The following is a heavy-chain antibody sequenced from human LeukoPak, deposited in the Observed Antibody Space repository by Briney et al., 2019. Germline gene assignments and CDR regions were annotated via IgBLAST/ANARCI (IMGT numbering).Heavy chain of an antibody. CDR2: ISGSGGRT. CDR3: AKDFVSSSLYYYFYMDV. J-gene: IGHJ6*03. CDR1: GFTFRSYS. V-gene: IGHV3-23*01. D-gene: IGHD6-13*01. Sequence: GGSLRLSCAASGFTFRSYSMSWVRQAPGKGLEWVSGISGSGGRTYYADSVKGRFTMSRDNSKNALFLQMNSLRAEDTAVYYCAKDFVSSSLYYYFYMDVWGKGTTVTVSS.